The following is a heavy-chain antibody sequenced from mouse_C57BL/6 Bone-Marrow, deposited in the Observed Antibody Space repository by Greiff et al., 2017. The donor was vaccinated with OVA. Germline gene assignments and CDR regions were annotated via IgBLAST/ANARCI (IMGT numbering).Heavy chain of an antibody. V-gene: IGHV1-42*01. Sequence: VQLKESGPELVKPGASVKISCKASGYSFTGYYMNWVKQSPEKSLEWIGEINPSTGGTTYNQKFKAKATLTVDKSSSTAYMQLKSLTSEDSAVYYCARGDYYGSSSYYYAMDYWGQGTSVTVSS. J-gene: IGHJ4*01. CDR2: INPSTGGT. D-gene: IGHD1-1*01. CDR1: GYSFTGYY. CDR3: ARGDYYGSSSYYYAMDY.